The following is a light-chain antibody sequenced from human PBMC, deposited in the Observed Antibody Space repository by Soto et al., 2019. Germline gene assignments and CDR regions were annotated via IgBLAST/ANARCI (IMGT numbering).Light chain of an antibody. V-gene: IGKV3-20*01. CDR3: QQYGSSGT. CDR1: QSVSSTF. J-gene: IGKJ1*01. Sequence: EIVLTQSPGTLSLSPGDSATLSCRASQSVSSTFLAWYQHKPGQAPRLLIYGASSRATGIPDRFSGSGSGTDFTLTISRLEPEDFAVYYCQQYGSSGTFGQGTKVDIK. CDR2: GAS.